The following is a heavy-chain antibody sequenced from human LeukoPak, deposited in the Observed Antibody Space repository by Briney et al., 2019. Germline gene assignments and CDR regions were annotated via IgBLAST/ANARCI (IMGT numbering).Heavy chain of an antibody. D-gene: IGHD1/OR15-1a*01. CDR3: ARWNNDWEFDF. Sequence: GGSLRLSCAASGFTFSDSWMTWVPQAPGKGLEWVAHIKEDGTDQYYVDSVKGRFTISRDNAKNSLSLQMNSLRAEDTAVYYCARWNNDWEFDFWGQGTLVSVSS. J-gene: IGHJ4*02. CDR1: GFTFSDSW. CDR2: IKEDGTDQ. V-gene: IGHV3-7*05.